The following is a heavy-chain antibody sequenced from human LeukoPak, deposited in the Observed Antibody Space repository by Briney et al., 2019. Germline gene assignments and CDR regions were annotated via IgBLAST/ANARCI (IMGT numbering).Heavy chain of an antibody. CDR3: ARKSASGNYPLDY. CDR2: ISSSDSTT. J-gene: IGHJ4*02. Sequence: GGSLRLSCAASGFTFRSYAMTWVRQAPGKGLEWVSAISSSDSTTYYADSVKGRFTISRDNAKNTVFLQMSSLRAEDTALYYCARKSASGNYPLDYWGQGTLVTVSS. CDR1: GFTFRSYA. V-gene: IGHV3-23*01. D-gene: IGHD3-10*01.